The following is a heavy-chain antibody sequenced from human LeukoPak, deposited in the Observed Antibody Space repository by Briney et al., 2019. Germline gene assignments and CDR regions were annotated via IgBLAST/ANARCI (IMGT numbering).Heavy chain of an antibody. Sequence: SETLSLTCTVSGAFISSYYWNWIRQSAGKGLEWIGRIYSSGSTNYNPSLKSRVTMSLDTSKNQFSLKLSSVTAADTAVYYCARQYSDILTGYHRGELYWYFDLWGRGTLVTVSS. CDR2: IYSSGST. D-gene: IGHD3-9*01. CDR1: GAFISSYY. J-gene: IGHJ2*01. CDR3: ARQYSDILTGYHRGELYWYFDL. V-gene: IGHV4-4*07.